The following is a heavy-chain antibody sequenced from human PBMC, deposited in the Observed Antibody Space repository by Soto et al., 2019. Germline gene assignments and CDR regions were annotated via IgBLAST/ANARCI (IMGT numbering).Heavy chain of an antibody. J-gene: IGHJ4*02. CDR3: ASQHYYDSSGYYVVY. V-gene: IGHV4-59*12. CDR1: GGSSSSYD. D-gene: IGHD3-22*01. Sequence: SETLSLTCAVSGGSSSSYDWSWIRQPPGKGLEWIGYIYHSGNTNYNPSLKSRVTISVDRSKNQFSLKLSSVTAADTAVYYCASQHYYDSSGYYVVYWGQGTLVTVSS. CDR2: IYHSGNT.